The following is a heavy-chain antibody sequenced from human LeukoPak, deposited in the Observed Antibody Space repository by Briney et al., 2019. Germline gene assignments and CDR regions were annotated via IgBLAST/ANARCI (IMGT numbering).Heavy chain of an antibody. Sequence: SVKVSCKASGGTFSSYAISWVRQAPGQGLEWMGRIIPILGIANYAQKFQGRVTVTADKSTSTAYMELSSLRSEDTAVYYCARPDSSGYYRRDAFDIWGQGTMVTVSS. CDR2: IIPILGIA. CDR3: ARPDSSGYYRRDAFDI. V-gene: IGHV1-69*04. CDR1: GGTFSSYA. D-gene: IGHD3-22*01. J-gene: IGHJ3*02.